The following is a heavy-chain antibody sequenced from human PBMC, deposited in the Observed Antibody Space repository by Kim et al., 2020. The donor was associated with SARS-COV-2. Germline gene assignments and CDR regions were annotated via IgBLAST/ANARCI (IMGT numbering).Heavy chain of an antibody. J-gene: IGHJ2*01. D-gene: IGHD2-21*02. CDR3: ARGCGGDWQFPSWYFEL. CDR1: GGSISSGDYY. Sequence: SETLSLTCTVSGGSISSGDYYWSWIRQPPGKGLEWIGYIYYSGGTYYNPSLKSRVTMSVDTSKNQFSLKLSSVTAADPAVYYCARGCGGDWQFPSWYFELWGRGTLVTVSS. V-gene: IGHV4-30-4*01. CDR2: IYYSGGT.